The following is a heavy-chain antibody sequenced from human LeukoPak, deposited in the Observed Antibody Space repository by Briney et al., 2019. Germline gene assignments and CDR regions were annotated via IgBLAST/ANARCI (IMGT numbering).Heavy chain of an antibody. V-gene: IGHV3-30*18. Sequence: GGSLRLSCAASGFTFSSYGMHWVRQAPDKGLEWVAVVSYDGSNKYYADSVKGRFTISRDNSKNTLYLQMISLRAEDTAVYYCAKEETTGAVNPDFGPNDYWGQGTLVTVSS. CDR1: GFTFSSYG. J-gene: IGHJ4*02. CDR3: AKEETTGAVNPDFGPNDY. D-gene: IGHD1-1*01. CDR2: VSYDGSNK.